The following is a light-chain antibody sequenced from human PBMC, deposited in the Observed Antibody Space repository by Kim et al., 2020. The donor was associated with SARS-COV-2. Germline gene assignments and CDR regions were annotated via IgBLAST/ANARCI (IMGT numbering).Light chain of an antibody. Sequence: VSQRRTIGVTCTGTKWRSKKSAYCMRKQWQSRGLVIYQYNKRPSGIPEEFYSSNSGNTATRTISGTQAMDEADYFCRAWDSSFVVFGGGTQLTVL. CDR3: RAWDSSFVV. J-gene: IGLJ2*01. CDR1: KWRSKK. V-gene: IGLV3-1*01. CDR2: QYN.